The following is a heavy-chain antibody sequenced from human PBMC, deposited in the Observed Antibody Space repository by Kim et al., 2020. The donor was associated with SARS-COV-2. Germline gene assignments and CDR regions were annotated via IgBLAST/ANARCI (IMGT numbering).Heavy chain of an antibody. CDR1: GFTFSSYS. Sequence: GGSLRLSCAASGFTFSSYSMNWVRQAPGKGLEWVSYISSSSSTIYYADPVKGLFTISRDNAKNSLYLQMNSLRDEDTAVYYCARDAPLYYYGSGSYYNELRPIDYWGQGTLVTVYS. J-gene: IGHJ4*02. CDR2: ISSSSSTI. CDR3: ARDAPLYYYGSGSYYNELRPIDY. V-gene: IGHV3-48*02. D-gene: IGHD3-10*01.